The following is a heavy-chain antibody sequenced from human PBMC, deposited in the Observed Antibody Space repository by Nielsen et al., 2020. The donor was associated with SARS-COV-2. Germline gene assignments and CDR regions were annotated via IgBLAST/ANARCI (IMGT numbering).Heavy chain of an antibody. CDR3: ARGGNMPLDTSGYSADY. CDR1: GFTFSSYA. Sequence: GESLKISCAASGFTFSSYAMHWVRQAPGKGLEWVAVISYDGTNKYYADSVKGRFTISRDNSKNTLFLQMNSLRAEDTAVYYCARGGNMPLDTSGYSADYWGQGTLVTVSS. V-gene: IGHV3-30*04. J-gene: IGHJ4*02. D-gene: IGHD3-22*01. CDR2: ISYDGTNK.